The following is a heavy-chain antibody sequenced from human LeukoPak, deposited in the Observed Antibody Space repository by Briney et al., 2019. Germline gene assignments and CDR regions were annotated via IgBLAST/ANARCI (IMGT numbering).Heavy chain of an antibody. V-gene: IGHV1-46*01. CDR3: ARAPPYCSGGSLKCSPSTY. J-gene: IGHJ4*02. Sequence: GASVKVSCKASGYTFTSYGISWVRQAPGQGLEWMGIINPSGGSTSYAQKFQGRVTMTRDMSTSTVYMELSSLRSEDTAVYYCARAPPYCSGGSLKCSPSTYWGQGTLVTVSS. CDR2: INPSGGST. D-gene: IGHD2-15*01. CDR1: GYTFTSYG.